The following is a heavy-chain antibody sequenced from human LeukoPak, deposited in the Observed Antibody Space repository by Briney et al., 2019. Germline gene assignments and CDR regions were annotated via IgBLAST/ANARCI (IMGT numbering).Heavy chain of an antibody. V-gene: IGHV3-53*01. Sequence: GGSLRLSCAASGFAVSSNHMNWVRQAPGKGLEWVSVIFNGGSTYYADSVKRRFTISRDNSKNTLYLQMNSLRAEDTAVYYCATSIVGLTYDEHFQHWGQGTLVTVSS. D-gene: IGHD1-26*01. CDR1: GFAVSSNH. CDR2: IFNGGST. J-gene: IGHJ1*01. CDR3: ATSIVGLTYDEHFQH.